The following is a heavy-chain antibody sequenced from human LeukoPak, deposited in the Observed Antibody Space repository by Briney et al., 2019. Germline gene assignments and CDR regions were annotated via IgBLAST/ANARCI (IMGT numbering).Heavy chain of an antibody. CDR1: GFHFTTYG. CDR2: FNGGGGNT. Sequence: GGSLRLSCEASGFHFTTYGMTWARQAPGKGLEWVSTFNGGGGNTYYTDPVKGRFTISRDNSKNTLYLQMNSLRADDTAVYNFAKQSNSDSSTYDSRGQGTLVTVSS. V-gene: IGHV3-23*01. D-gene: IGHD6-6*01. CDR3: AKQSNSDSSTYDS. J-gene: IGHJ4*02.